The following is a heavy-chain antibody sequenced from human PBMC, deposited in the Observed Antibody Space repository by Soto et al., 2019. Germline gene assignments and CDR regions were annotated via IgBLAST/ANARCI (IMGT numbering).Heavy chain of an antibody. V-gene: IGHV3-48*01. D-gene: IGHD6-19*01. Sequence: GSLRLSCAASGFTFSSYGMNWVRQAPGKGLEWVSYISSSSSTIYYADSVKGRFTISRDNAKNSLYLQMNSLRAEDMFVYYLARDRFYIAVAGIPSDYWGKGTLVTASS. CDR3: ARDRFYIAVAGIPSDY. CDR2: ISSSSSTI. CDR1: GFTFSSYG. J-gene: IGHJ4*02.